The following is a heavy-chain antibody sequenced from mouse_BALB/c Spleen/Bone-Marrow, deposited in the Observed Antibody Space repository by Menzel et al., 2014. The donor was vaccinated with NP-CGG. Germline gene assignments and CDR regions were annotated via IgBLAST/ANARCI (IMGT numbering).Heavy chain of an antibody. D-gene: IGHD1-1*01. V-gene: IGHV2-2*02. CDR2: IWCGGST. Sequence: VQLHQSGPGLVQPSQSLSITCPVSGFSLTTYGVHWVRQSPGKGLEWLGVIWCGGSTDYNAAFISRLSITKDNSKSQVFFKMNSLQANDTAIYYCARNLYYGSSLDARDYWGQGTSGTVTS. CDR3: ARNLYYGSSLDARDY. CDR1: GFSLTTYG. J-gene: IGHJ4*01.